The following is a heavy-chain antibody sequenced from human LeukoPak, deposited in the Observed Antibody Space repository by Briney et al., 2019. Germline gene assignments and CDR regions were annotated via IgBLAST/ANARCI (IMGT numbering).Heavy chain of an antibody. D-gene: IGHD3-3*01. Sequence: SETLSLTCTVSGGSISSYYWSWIRQPPGKGLEWIGYIYYSGSINYNPSLKSRVTISVDTSKNQFSLKLSSVTAADTAVYYCARVAQDYDFWSGYGSVYFDYWGQGTLVTVSS. CDR2: IYYSGSI. CDR1: GGSISSYY. CDR3: ARVAQDYDFWSGYGSVYFDY. J-gene: IGHJ4*02. V-gene: IGHV4-59*01.